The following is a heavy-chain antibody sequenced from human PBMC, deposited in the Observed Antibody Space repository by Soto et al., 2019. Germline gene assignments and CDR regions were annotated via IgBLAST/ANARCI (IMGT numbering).Heavy chain of an antibody. CDR1: GGSITSGGYY. J-gene: IGHJ6*02. CDR3: ARDPPYSPFAMDV. V-gene: IGHV4-31*03. CDR2: TYNSGST. D-gene: IGHD6-13*01. Sequence: QVQLQESGPGLMKPSQTLSLTCTVSGGSITSGGYYWSWIRQHPGQGLEWVAYTYNSGSTYYNPSLKSRATISLDTSQNQFSLKLSSVTAADSAVYYCARDPPYSPFAMDVWGQGTTFTVSS.